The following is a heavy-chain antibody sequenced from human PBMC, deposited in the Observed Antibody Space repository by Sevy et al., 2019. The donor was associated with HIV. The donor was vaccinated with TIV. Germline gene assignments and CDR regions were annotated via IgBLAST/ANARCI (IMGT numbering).Heavy chain of an antibody. V-gene: IGHV3-23*01. CDR1: GFSFDSYG. CDR2: ISGSGTRT. CDR3: AKGGAGHYDPDEIGYYFYYYNMDV. J-gene: IGHJ6*03. Sequence: GGSLRLSCAVSGFSFDSYGMTWVRQAPGKGLEWVSGISGSGTRTYYADSVKGRFSISRDNSKNRRYLQMNSLRSEDKAIYYCAKGGAGHYDPDEIGYYFYYYNMDVWGKGTTVTVSS. D-gene: IGHD3-22*01.